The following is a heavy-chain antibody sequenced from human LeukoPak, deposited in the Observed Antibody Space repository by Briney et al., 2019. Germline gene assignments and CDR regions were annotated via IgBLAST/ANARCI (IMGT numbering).Heavy chain of an antibody. CDR2: TNQEGSEK. D-gene: IGHD5-12*01. CDR3: ARDPKWLDY. V-gene: IGHV3-7*01. Sequence: AGGSLRLSCAASGFTLSTYWMSWVRQAPGKGLEWVANTNQEGSEKYYVDTVKGRFTISKDNAKNALYLQMNSLRAEDTAVYYCARDPKWLDYWGQGTLVTVSS. J-gene: IGHJ4*02. CDR1: GFTLSTYW.